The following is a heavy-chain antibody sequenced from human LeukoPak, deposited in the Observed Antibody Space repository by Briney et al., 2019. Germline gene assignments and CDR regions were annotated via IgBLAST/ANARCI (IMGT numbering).Heavy chain of an antibody. V-gene: IGHV1-69*05. J-gene: IGHJ5*02. CDR2: IIPIFGTA. D-gene: IGHD4-11*01. CDR1: GGTFSSYA. CDR3: AREGSSTVTTSLESGWFDP. Sequence: SVKVSCKASGGTFSSYAISWVRQAPGQGLEWMGGIIPIFGTANYAQEFQGRVTITTDESTSTAYMELSSLRSEDTAVYYCAREGSSTVTTSLESGWFDPWGQGTLVTVSS.